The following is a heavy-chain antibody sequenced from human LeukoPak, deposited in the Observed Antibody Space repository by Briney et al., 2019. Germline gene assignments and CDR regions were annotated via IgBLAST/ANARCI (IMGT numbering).Heavy chain of an antibody. V-gene: IGHV1-58*02. CDR2: IVVGSENT. CDR3: TADLVGYMDV. Sequence: SVKASCKASGFTIPNYVMQWVRQARGQRLEWIGWIVVGSENTNYAQRFQERVTITRDMSTSTAYMELRSLRSEDTAVYYCTADLVGYMDVWGKGTTVTVSS. J-gene: IGHJ6*03. CDR1: GFTIPNYV.